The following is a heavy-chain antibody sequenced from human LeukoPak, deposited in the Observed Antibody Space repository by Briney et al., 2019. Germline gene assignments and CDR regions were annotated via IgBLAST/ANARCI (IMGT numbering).Heavy chain of an antibody. CDR2: IYASGSI. Sequence: PGGSLRLSCAASGFTFSSYAMSWVRQAPGKGLEWVSIIYASGSIFYADSVKGRFTISRDDSKNTLHLQMNSLRDEDTAVYYCAREASSSGWCYLDYWGRGTLVTVSS. CDR3: AREASSSGWCYLDY. J-gene: IGHJ4*02. CDR1: GFTFSSYA. V-gene: IGHV3-66*01. D-gene: IGHD6-19*01.